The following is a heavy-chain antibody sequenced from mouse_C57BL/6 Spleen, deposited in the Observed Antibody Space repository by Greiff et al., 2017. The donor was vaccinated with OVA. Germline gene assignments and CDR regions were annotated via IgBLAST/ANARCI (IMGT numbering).Heavy chain of an antibody. CDR3: GKSGLDLLFYTNY. CDR1: GYAFSSSW. V-gene: IGHV1-82*01. Sequence: QVQLKQSGPELAKPGASVKISCKASGYAFSSSWMNWVKQRPGKGLEWIGRIYPGDGDTNYNGKFKGKATLTADKSSSTAYMQLSSLTSEDSAVYCSGKSGLDLLFYTNYWCDVASLTISS. J-gene: IGHJ2*02. D-gene: IGHD2-1*01. CDR2: IYPGDGDT.